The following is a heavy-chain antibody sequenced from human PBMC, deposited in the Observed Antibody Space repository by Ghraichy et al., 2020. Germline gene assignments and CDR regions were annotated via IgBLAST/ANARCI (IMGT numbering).Heavy chain of an antibody. CDR2: MNPNSGNT. CDR1: GYTFTSYD. J-gene: IGHJ3*02. D-gene: IGHD6-19*01. CDR3: ARKLQNTSGWNAFDI. V-gene: IGHV1-8*01. Sequence: ASVKVSCKASGYTFTSYDINWGRQATGQGLEWMGWMNPNSGNTGYAQKFQGRVTMTSNTSISTAYMELSSLRSEDTAVYYCARKLQNTSGWNAFDIWGQGTMVTVSS.